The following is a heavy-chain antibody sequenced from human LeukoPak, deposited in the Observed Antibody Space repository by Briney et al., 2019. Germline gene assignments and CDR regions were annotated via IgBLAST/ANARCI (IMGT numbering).Heavy chain of an antibody. CDR3: TRNSLDY. Sequence: PGGSLRLSCAASGFTFSSYWMSWVRQAPGKGLEWVANIKADGSQQYYVDSVRGRFTITRDNAENSLYLQMNSLRAEDTAVYYCTRNSLDYWGLGTLVTVSS. CDR1: GFTFSSYW. CDR2: IKADGSQQ. V-gene: IGHV3-7*03. J-gene: IGHJ4*02.